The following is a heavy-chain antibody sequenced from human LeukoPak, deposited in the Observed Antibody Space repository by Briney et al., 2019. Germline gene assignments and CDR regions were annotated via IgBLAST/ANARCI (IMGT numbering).Heavy chain of an antibody. V-gene: IGHV1-69*01. CDR1: GGTFSYYA. J-gene: IGHJ6*03. CDR2: IIPMFGTA. CDR3: ARSLKEVYHYYMDV. Sequence: SVKVSCKASGGTFSYYAISWVRQAPGQGLEWMGGIIPMFGTANYAQKFQGRVAITADEPTSTAYMELSSLRSEDTAIYYCARSLKEVYHYYMDVWGKGTTVTISS.